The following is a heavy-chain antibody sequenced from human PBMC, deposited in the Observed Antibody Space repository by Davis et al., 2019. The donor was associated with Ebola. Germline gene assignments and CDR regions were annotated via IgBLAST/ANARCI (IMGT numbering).Heavy chain of an antibody. D-gene: IGHD3-10*01. CDR2: IYYSGST. J-gene: IGHJ4*02. V-gene: IGHV4-39*01. Sequence: MPSETLSLTCTVSGGSISSYYWGWIRQPPGKGLEWIGSIYYSGSTYYNPSLKSRVTISVDTSKNQFSLKLSSVTAADTAVYYCARHQWFGEGVFDYWGQGTLVTVSS. CDR3: ARHQWFGEGVFDY. CDR1: GGSISSYY.